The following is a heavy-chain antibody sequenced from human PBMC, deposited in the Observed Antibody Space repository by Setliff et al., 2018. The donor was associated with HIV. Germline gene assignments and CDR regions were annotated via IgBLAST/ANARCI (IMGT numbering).Heavy chain of an antibody. CDR3: ARSSYYDVNSPFDY. Sequence: AXVKVXXXASGGTXXSYVINXXRQAPGQGLEWMGGAIPMLGIANHVHKFQGRVXXXADKSTSTAYMELNSLRSEDTAVYYCARSSYYDVNSPFDYWGQGTRVTVSS. J-gene: IGHJ4*02. CDR2: AIPMLGIA. D-gene: IGHD3-16*01. CDR1: GGTXXSYV. V-gene: IGHV1-69*10.